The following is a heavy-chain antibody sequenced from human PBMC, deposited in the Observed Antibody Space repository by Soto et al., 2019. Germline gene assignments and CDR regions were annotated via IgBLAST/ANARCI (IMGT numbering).Heavy chain of an antibody. CDR1: GYSFTSYW. CDR2: IDPSDSYT. Sequence: GESLKISCKGSGYSFTSYWISWVRQMPGKGLEWMGRIDPSDSYTNYSPSFQGHVTISADKSISTAYLQWSSLKASDTAMYYCARHAPLYSRSAPGYYYYYGMDVWGQGTTVTVSS. J-gene: IGHJ6*02. CDR3: ARHAPLYSRSAPGYYYYYGMDV. V-gene: IGHV5-10-1*01. D-gene: IGHD6-13*01.